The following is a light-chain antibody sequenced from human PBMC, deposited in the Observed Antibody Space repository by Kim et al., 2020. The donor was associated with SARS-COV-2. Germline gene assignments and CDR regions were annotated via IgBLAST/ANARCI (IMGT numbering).Light chain of an antibody. CDR2: GAS. J-gene: IGKJ1*01. V-gene: IGKV3-20*01. CDR3: QQYGSSET. Sequence: LSPGERATLSCRASQSVSSSYLAWYQQKPGQAPRLLIYGASSRATGIPDRFSGSGSGTDFTLTISRLEPEDFAVYYCQQYGSSETFGQGTKVDIK. CDR1: QSVSSSY.